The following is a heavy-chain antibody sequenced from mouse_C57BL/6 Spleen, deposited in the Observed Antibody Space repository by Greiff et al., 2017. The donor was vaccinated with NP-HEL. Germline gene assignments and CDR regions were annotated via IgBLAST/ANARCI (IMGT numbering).Heavy chain of an antibody. CDR3: ASPLYYGPSTRYFDV. Sequence: QVQLQQPGAELVMPGASVKLSCKASGYTFTSYWMHWVKQRPGQGLEWIGEIDPSDSYTNYNQKFKGKSTLTVDKSSSTAYMQLSSLTSEDSAVYYWASPLYYGPSTRYFDVWGTGTTVTVSS. CDR1: GYTFTSYW. CDR2: IDPSDSYT. J-gene: IGHJ1*03. D-gene: IGHD1-2*01. V-gene: IGHV1-69*01.